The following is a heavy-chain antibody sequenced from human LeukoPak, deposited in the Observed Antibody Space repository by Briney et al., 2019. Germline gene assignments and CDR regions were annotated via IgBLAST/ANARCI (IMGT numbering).Heavy chain of an antibody. CDR2: IYHSGGT. J-gene: IGHJ2*01. CDR1: GGSISSGGYS. D-gene: IGHD5-24*01. V-gene: IGHV4-30-2*01. CDR3: ARGWLQFYWYFDL. Sequence: SETLSLTCAVSGGSISSGGYSWSWIRQPPGKGLEWIGYIYHSGGTYYNPSLKSRVTISVDRSKNQFSLKLTSVTAADTAVYYCARGWLQFYWYFDLWGRGTLVTVSS.